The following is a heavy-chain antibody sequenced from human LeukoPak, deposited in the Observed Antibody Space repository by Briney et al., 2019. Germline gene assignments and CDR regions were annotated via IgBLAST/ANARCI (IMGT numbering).Heavy chain of an antibody. CDR3: ARDWRGSYFPDF. Sequence: GASVKVSCKASGYTLTDYYMHWVRQAPGQGLEWTGWINPNSGDTNYAQKFQGRVTMTRDTSISTAYMDLSRLTSDDTAIYYCARDWRGSYFPDFWGQGTLVTVSS. CDR2: INPNSGDT. J-gene: IGHJ4*02. CDR1: GYTLTDYY. D-gene: IGHD1-26*01. V-gene: IGHV1-2*02.